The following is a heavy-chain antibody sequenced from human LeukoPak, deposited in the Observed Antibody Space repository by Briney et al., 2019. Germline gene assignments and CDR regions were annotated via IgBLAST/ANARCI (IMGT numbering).Heavy chain of an antibody. D-gene: IGHD3-10*01. Sequence: SETLSLTCTVSGGSISSSSYYWGWIRQPPGKGLEWIGSIYYSGSTYYNPSLKSRVTISVDTSKNQFSLKLSSVTAADTAVYYCARQRFGELSPFFYYYMDVWGKGTTVTVSS. J-gene: IGHJ6*03. V-gene: IGHV4-39*01. CDR3: ARQRFGELSPFFYYYMDV. CDR1: GGSISSSSYY. CDR2: IYYSGST.